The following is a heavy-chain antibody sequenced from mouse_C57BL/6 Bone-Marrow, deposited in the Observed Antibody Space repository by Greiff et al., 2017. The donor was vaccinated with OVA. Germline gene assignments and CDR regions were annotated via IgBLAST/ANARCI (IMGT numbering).Heavy chain of an antibody. J-gene: IGHJ1*03. CDR1: GFTFSDYY. CDR3: ARPYYGSSSLGYFDV. Sequence: EVQLVESGGGLVQPGGSLKLSCAASGFTFSDYYMYWVRQTPEKRLEWVAYISNGGGSTYYPDTVKGRFTISRDNAKNTLYLQMSRLKSEDTAMYYCARPYYGSSSLGYFDVWGTGTTVTVSS. CDR2: ISNGGGST. D-gene: IGHD1-1*01. V-gene: IGHV5-12*01.